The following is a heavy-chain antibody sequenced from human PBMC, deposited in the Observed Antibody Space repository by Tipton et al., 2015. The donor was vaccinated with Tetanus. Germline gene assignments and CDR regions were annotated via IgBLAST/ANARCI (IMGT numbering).Heavy chain of an antibody. D-gene: IGHD2-2*01. CDR2: VFRSGSA. CDR3: ARVACSSTGCYSHYFDY. Sequence: TLSLTCAVSGASISSIYSWSWIRQPPGKGLEWIGYVFRSGSADYNPSLKSRVNISLDRSENQISLMLTSVTAADTAVYYCARVACSSTGCYSHYFDYWGPGSLVTVSS. V-gene: IGHV4-30-2*01. CDR1: GASISSIYS. J-gene: IGHJ4*02.